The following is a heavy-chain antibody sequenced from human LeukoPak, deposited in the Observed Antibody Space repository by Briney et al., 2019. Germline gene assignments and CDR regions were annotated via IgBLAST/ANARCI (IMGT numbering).Heavy chain of an antibody. CDR2: INHSGNT. J-gene: IGHJ4*02. CDR1: GGSFSDDY. CDR3: ARGKVWYGELEDAYYFDS. D-gene: IGHD3-10*01. Sequence: PSETLSLTCAVSGGSFSDDYWTWIRQPPGKGPEWIGDINHSGNTNYNPSLKSRVTISLHTSKNQFSLKLSSVTAADTAVYCCARGKVWYGELEDAYYFDSWGQGTLVTVSS. V-gene: IGHV4-34*01.